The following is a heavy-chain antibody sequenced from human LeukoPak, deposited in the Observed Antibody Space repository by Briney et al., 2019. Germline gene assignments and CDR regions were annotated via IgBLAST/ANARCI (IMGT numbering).Heavy chain of an antibody. CDR3: ARACKIQLWKTHVGVDY. D-gene: IGHD5-18*01. J-gene: IGHJ4*02. CDR2: ISSSSSYI. CDR1: GFTFSSYS. Sequence: GGSLRLSCAASGFTFSSYSMNWVRQAPGKGLEWVSSISSSSSYIYYADSMKGRFIISRDNAKNSLYLQMNSLRAEDTVGYYCARACKIQLWKTHVGVDYWGQGTLVTVSS. V-gene: IGHV3-21*01.